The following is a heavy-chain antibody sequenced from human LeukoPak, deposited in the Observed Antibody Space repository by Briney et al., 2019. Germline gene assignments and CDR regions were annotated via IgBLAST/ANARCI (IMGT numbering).Heavy chain of an antibody. V-gene: IGHV3-21*01. CDR3: ARDVLYCSSTSCRRGAFDI. CDR2: ISSSSSYI. J-gene: IGHJ3*02. Sequence: PGGSLRLSCAASGFTFSSYSMNWVRQAPGKGLEWVSSISSSSSYICYADSVKGRFTISRDNAKNSLYLQMNSLRAEDTAVYYCARDVLYCSSTSCRRGAFDIWGQGTMVTVSS. D-gene: IGHD2-2*01. CDR1: GFTFSSYS.